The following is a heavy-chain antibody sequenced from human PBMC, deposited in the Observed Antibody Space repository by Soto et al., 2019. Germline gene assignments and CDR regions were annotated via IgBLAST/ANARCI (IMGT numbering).Heavy chain of an antibody. J-gene: IGHJ4*02. CDR2: LFYTGHT. V-gene: IGHV4-39*01. D-gene: IGHD2-2*01. CDR3: ARLIRCKTTSCYFDY. Sequence: SETLSLTCTVSGHSMSNTDYFWGWIRQTPWSDLQWIGSLFYTGHTYYNPSLLSRVTISADTSKNQFFLRLTSVTAADTAVFYCARLIRCKTTSCYFDYWGQGTLVTVSS. CDR1: GHSMSNTDYF.